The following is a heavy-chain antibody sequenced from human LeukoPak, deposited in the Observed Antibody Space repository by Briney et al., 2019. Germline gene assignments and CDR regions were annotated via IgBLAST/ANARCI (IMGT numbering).Heavy chain of an antibody. Sequence: SETLSLTCTVSGGSISSNSYYWGWIRQPPGKGLEWIGSIYYSGSTFYNPSLKSRVTISVDTSKNQFSLKLSSVTAADTAVYYCARSPLIDYWGQGTLVTVSS. CDR2: IYYSGST. V-gene: IGHV4-39*01. J-gene: IGHJ4*02. CDR1: GGSISSNSYY. CDR3: ARSPLIDY. D-gene: IGHD3-9*01.